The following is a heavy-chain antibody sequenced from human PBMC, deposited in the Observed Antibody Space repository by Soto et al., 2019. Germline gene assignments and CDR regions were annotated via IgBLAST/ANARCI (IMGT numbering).Heavy chain of an antibody. CDR3: ARDYRYSSDPHWFDP. CDR1: GGSISSYY. D-gene: IGHD6-25*01. CDR2: IYYSGST. Sequence: PSETLSLTCTVSGGSISSYYWSWIRQPPGKGLEWIGYIYYSGSTNYNPSLKSRVTISVDTTKNQFSLKLSSVTAADTVVYYCARDYRYSSDPHWFDPWGQGTLVTVSS. J-gene: IGHJ5*02. V-gene: IGHV4-59*01.